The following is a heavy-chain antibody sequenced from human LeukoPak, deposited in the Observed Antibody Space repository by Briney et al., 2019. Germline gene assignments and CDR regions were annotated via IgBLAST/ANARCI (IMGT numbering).Heavy chain of an antibody. J-gene: IGHJ6*03. V-gene: IGHV4-38-2*01. CDR3: ARGYSYYYYMDV. CDR1: GYSISSSYY. CDR2: IYNSGST. D-gene: IGHD3-22*01. Sequence: SETLSLTCAVSGYSISSSYYWGWIRQPPGKGLEWIGSIYNSGSTYYNPSLKSRVTISVDTSKNQFSLKLSSVTAADTAVYYCARGYSYYYYMDVWGKGTTVTVSS.